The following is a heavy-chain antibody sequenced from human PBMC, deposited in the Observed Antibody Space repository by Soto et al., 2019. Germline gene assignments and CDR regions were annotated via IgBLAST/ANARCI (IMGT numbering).Heavy chain of an antibody. V-gene: IGHV1-69*02. CDR3: AAKTYCSGGSCSHYYYYYYMDV. CDR1: GCTFSSST. CDR2: IIPILGIA. J-gene: IGHJ6*03. Sequence: QVQLVQSGAEVKKPGSSVKVSCKASGCTFSSSTISWVRQAPGQGLEWMGRIIPILGIANYAQKFQGRVTITADKSTITTHTELSSMRSADTAVYYCAAKTYCSGGSCSHYYYYYYMDVWGKGTTVTVSS. D-gene: IGHD2-15*01.